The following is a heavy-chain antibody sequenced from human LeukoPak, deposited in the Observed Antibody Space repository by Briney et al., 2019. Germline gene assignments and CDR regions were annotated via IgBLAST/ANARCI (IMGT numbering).Heavy chain of an antibody. Sequence: NPSETPSLTCTVSGGSISSYYWSWIRQPAGKGLEWIGRIDTSGNTNYKPSLKSRVTMSVDTSKNQFSLKLSSVTAADTAVYYCARVSSSWYQDWYFDLWGRGTLVTVSS. CDR2: IDTSGNT. D-gene: IGHD6-13*01. CDR1: GGSISSYY. J-gene: IGHJ2*01. V-gene: IGHV4-4*07. CDR3: ARVSSSWYQDWYFDL.